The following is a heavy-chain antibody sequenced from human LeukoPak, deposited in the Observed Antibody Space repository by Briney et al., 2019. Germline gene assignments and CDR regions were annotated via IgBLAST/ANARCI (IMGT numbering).Heavy chain of an antibody. V-gene: IGHV3-66*01. J-gene: IGHJ4*02. CDR3: ARDRYHSSSSYFDY. D-gene: IGHD6-6*01. CDR1: GFTVSGNY. Sequence: GGSLRLSCAASGFTVSGNYMSWVRQAPGKGLEWVSVIYSGGSTYYADSVKGRFTISRDSSKNTLYLQMNSLRAEDRAVYYCARDRYHSSSSYFDYWGQGALVTVSS. CDR2: IYSGGST.